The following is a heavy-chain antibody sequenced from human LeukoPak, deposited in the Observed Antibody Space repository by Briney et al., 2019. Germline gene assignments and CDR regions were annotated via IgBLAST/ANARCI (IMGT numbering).Heavy chain of an antibody. D-gene: IGHD1-26*01. CDR1: GFTFSSHA. Sequence: GGSLRLSCEASGFTFSSHAMHWVRQAPGKGPEWVATTSYDGSRKHYADSVKGRFTISRDDSKNTLYLQMNSLRAEDAAVYFCARDRHSGSFYGYFDYWGQGTLVTVSS. J-gene: IGHJ4*02. CDR2: TSYDGSRK. V-gene: IGHV3-30*04. CDR3: ARDRHSGSFYGYFDY.